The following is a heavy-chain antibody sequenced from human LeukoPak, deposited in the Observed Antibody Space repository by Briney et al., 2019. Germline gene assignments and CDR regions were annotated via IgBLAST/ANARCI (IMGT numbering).Heavy chain of an antibody. CDR3: ARGRYYDILTGYYHLQPFDY. V-gene: IGHV4-30-4*01. Sequence: SETLSLTCTVSGGSISSDDYYWSWIRQPPGKGLEWIGYIYYSGSTYYNPSLKSRVTISVDTSKNQFSLKLSSVTAADTAVYYCARGRYYDILTGYYHLQPFDYWGQGTLVTVSS. CDR2: IYYSGST. CDR1: GGSISSDDYY. D-gene: IGHD3-9*01. J-gene: IGHJ4*02.